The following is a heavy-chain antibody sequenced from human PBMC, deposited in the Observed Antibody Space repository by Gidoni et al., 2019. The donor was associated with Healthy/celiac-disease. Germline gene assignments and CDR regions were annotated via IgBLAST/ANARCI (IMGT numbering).Heavy chain of an antibody. D-gene: IGHD2-2*01. J-gene: IGHJ3*02. CDR1: GFTFRDYY. CDR3: ASLRLRYCSSASCSSGAFDI. V-gene: IGHV3-11*06. Sequence: QVQLVESGGGLAKPGGSLRLSCAASGFTFRDYYISWIRQAPGKGLQWISYISGSSNNTNYADSVKGRFTISRDNVKNSLYLQMDTLRVEDTAVYFCASLRLRYCSSASCSSGAFDIWGQGTMVTVSS. CDR2: ISGSSNNT.